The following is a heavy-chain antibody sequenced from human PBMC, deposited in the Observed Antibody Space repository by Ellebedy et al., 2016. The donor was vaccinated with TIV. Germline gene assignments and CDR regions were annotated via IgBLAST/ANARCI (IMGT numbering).Heavy chain of an antibody. J-gene: IGHJ5*02. Sequence: GGSLRLSXAASGFTVSSNYMSWVRQAPGKGLEWVSVIYSGGSTYYADSVKGRFTISRDNSKNTLYLQMNSLRAEDTAVYYCARGRREAGATHSGWFDPWGQGTLVTVSS. V-gene: IGHV3-53*01. CDR1: GFTVSSNY. D-gene: IGHD1-26*01. CDR2: IYSGGST. CDR3: ARGRREAGATHSGWFDP.